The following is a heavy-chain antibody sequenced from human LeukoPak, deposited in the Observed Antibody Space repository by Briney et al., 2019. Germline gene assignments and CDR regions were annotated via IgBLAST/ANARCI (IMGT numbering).Heavy chain of an antibody. CDR2: SYYSGST. J-gene: IGHJ1*01. CDR3: ALGYCGGGSCYAREYFQH. V-gene: IGHV4-61*01. Sequence: SETLSLTCTVSGGSVSVRNFYWSWIRQPPGKGLEWIGYSYYSGSTMYNPSLRSRVTISVDTSKNQFSLRLSSVTAADTAVYYCALGYCGGGSCYAREYFQHWGQGTLVTVSS. CDR1: GGSVSVRNFY. D-gene: IGHD2-15*01.